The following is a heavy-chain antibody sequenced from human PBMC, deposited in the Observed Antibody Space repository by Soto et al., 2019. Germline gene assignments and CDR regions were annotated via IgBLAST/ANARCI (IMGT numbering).Heavy chain of an antibody. CDR1: GGSISSYY. V-gene: IGHV4-59*01. Sequence: PSETLSLTCTVSGGSISSYYWSWIRQPPGKGLEWIGYIYYSGSTNYNPSLKSRVTISVDTSKNQFSLKLSSVTAADTAVYYCARAVPTLGYCSSTSCYSWFDPWGQGTLVTSPQ. CDR2: IYYSGST. CDR3: ARAVPTLGYCSSTSCYSWFDP. J-gene: IGHJ5*02. D-gene: IGHD2-2*02.